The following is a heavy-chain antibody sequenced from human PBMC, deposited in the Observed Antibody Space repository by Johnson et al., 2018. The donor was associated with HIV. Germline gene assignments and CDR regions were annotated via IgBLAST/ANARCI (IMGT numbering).Heavy chain of an antibody. J-gene: IGHJ3*02. Sequence: VQLVESGGGVVRPGGSLRLSCAASGLTFDDYGMRWVRQAPGKGLEWVSGTNWNGGSTGYAEYVKGRFTISRDNAKNSLCLQMNSLRAEDTALYYCAREGEWERRNLHAFDIWGQGTMVTVSS. CDR1: GLTFDDYG. CDR2: TNWNGGST. V-gene: IGHV3-20*04. CDR3: AREGEWERRNLHAFDI. D-gene: IGHD1-26*01.